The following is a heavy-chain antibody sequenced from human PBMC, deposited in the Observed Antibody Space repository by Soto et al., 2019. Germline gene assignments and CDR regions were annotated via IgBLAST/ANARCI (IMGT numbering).Heavy chain of an antibody. CDR3: AHAYYYDLYYFDY. CDR1: GFTFSSYG. D-gene: IGHD3-22*01. J-gene: IGHJ4*02. V-gene: IGHV3-30*03. Sequence: QVQLVESGGGVVQPGRSLRLSCAASGFTFSSYGMHWVRQAPGKGLEWVAVISYDGSNKYYADSVKGRFTIPRDNSKNTLYLQMNSLRAEDTAVYYCAHAYYYDLYYFDYWGQGTLVTVSS. CDR2: ISYDGSNK.